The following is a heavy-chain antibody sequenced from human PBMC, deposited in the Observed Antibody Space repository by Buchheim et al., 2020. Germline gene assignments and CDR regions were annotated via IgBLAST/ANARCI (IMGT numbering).Heavy chain of an antibody. CDR2: IYYSGST. CDR3: ARHGPLRFLEWLPTYYYYYYMDV. CDR1: GGSISSSSYY. D-gene: IGHD3-3*01. J-gene: IGHJ6*03. Sequence: QLQLQESGPGLVKPSETLSLTCTVSGGSISSSSYYWGWIRQPPGKGLEWIGSIYYSGSTYYNPSLKSRVTISVDTSKNQFSLKLSSVTAADTAVYYCARHGPLRFLEWLPTYYYYYYMDVWGKGTT. V-gene: IGHV4-39*01.